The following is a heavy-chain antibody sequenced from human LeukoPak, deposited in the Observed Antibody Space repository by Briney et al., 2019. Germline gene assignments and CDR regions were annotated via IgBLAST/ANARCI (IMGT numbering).Heavy chain of an antibody. CDR2: IKQDGSEK. J-gene: IGHJ5*02. V-gene: IGHV3-7*01. Sequence: GGSLRLSCAASGFTFSSHWMSWVRQAPGKGLEWVANIKQDGSEKTYVDSVKGRFTISRDNAKNSLYMQMNSLRGEDTAVYYCAVNSNSGTYPTWGQGTLVTVSS. CDR3: AVNSNSGTYPT. D-gene: IGHD3-10*01. CDR1: GFTFSSHW.